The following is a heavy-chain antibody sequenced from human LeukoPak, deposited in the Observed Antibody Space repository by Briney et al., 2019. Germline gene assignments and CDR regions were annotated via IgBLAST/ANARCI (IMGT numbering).Heavy chain of an antibody. V-gene: IGHV4-59*01. D-gene: IGHD3-10*01. CDR1: GGSISSYY. CDR2: IYYSGST. Sequence: PSEILSLTCTVSGGSISSYYWSWIRQPPGKGLEWIGYIYYSGSTNYNPSLKSRVTISVDTSKSQFSLKLSSVTAADTAVYYCASLYYYGSGSYYKARYYYMDVWGKGTTVTVSS. J-gene: IGHJ6*03. CDR3: ASLYYYGSGSYYKARYYYMDV.